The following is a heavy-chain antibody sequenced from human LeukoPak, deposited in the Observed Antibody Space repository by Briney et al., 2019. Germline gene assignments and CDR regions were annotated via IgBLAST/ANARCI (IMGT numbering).Heavy chain of an antibody. CDR1: GGSISSSNW. CDR3: ARDRSGSGWRNFDY. J-gene: IGHJ4*02. V-gene: IGHV4-4*02. D-gene: IGHD6-19*01. Sequence: SETLALTCAVSGGSISSSNWWSWVRQPPGKGLEWIGEIYHSGSTNSNPSLKSRGTISVDKSKSQCSLKLSSVTAADTAVYYCARDRSGSGWRNFDYWGQGTLVTVSS. CDR2: IYHSGST.